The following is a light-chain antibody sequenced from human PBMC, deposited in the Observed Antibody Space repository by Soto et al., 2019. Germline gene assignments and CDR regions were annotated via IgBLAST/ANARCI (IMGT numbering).Light chain of an antibody. CDR1: QSVDSNY. CDR3: QQYGNSPGT. J-gene: IGKJ1*01. Sequence: EIVLAQSPGTLSLSPGERATLSCRASQSVDSNYLAGYQQKPGQAPRLLIYGASRRATGVPDRFSGSGSGTDFTLTISRLGPEDFAVYYCQQYGNSPGTFGQGTKVEVK. V-gene: IGKV3-20*01. CDR2: GAS.